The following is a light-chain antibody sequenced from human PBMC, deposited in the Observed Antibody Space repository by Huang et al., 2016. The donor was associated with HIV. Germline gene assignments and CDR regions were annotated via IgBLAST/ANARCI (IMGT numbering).Light chain of an antibody. Sequence: IQTTQSPTPLSASVGDKVFIACRTSQSVGTYLNWDQQKPGKAPKLLSSSASTLHSGVPSRCGGSGSGTLYTLTIRGLRLDDFATYICQQSYGALSSFGPETR. CDR1: QSVGTY. CDR2: SAS. J-gene: IGKJ5*01. V-gene: IGKV1-39*01. CDR3: QQSYGALSS.